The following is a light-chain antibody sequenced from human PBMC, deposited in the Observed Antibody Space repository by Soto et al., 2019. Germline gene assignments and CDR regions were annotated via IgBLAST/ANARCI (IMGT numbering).Light chain of an antibody. J-gene: IGLJ1*01. CDR3: SSYTSSSTLYV. CDR2: DVS. CDR1: SSDVGGYNY. V-gene: IGLV2-14*01. Sequence: QSALTQPASGSGSPGQSITISCTGTSSDVGGYNYVSWYQQHPGKAPKLMIYDVSNRPSGVSNRFSGSKSGNTASLTISGLQPEDEADYYCSSYTSSSTLYVFGTGTKLTVL.